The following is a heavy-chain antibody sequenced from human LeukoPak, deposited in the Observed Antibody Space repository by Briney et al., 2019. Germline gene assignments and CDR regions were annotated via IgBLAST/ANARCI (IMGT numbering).Heavy chain of an antibody. J-gene: IGHJ4*02. CDR1: GGSFSDYY. D-gene: IGHD3-22*01. CDR3: ARTRSSGYLTFDY. CDR2: INHSGST. V-gene: IGHV4-34*01. Sequence: PSETLSLTCAVYGGSFSDYYWSWIRQPPGKGLEWIGEINHSGSTNYNPSLKSRVTISVDASKNQFSLKLSSVTAADTAVYYCARTRSSGYLTFDYWGQGILVTVSS.